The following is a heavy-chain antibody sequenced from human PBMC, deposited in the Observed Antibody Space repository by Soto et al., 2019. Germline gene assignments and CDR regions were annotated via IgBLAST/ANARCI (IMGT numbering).Heavy chain of an antibody. Sequence: SETLSLTCTVSGGSISSYYWSWIRQPPGKGLEWIGYIYYSGSTNYNPSLKSRVTISVDTSKNQFSLKLSSVTAADTAVYYCARVQGVESTVRGVIFDYWGQGTLVTVSS. CDR1: GGSISSYY. CDR3: ARVQGVESTVRGVIFDY. V-gene: IGHV4-59*01. CDR2: IYYSGST. J-gene: IGHJ4*02. D-gene: IGHD3-10*01.